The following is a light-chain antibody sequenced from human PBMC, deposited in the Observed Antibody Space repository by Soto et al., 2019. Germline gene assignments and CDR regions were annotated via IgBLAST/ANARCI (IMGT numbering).Light chain of an antibody. CDR2: DVS. V-gene: IGLV2-14*01. Sequence: QSVLTQPASVSGSPGQSITISCTGTSSDVGGYNYVSWYQQHPGKAPKLMIYDVSNRPSGVSNRFSGSKSGNTASLTIPWLQAEDEADYYCSSYTSSSTYVFGTGTKATVL. CDR1: SSDVGGYNY. J-gene: IGLJ1*01. CDR3: SSYTSSSTYV.